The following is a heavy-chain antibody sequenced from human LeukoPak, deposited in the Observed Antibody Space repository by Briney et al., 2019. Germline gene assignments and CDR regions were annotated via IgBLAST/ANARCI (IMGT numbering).Heavy chain of an antibody. Sequence: GGSLRLSCAASGFTFSDYYMSWIRQAPGKGLEWVSYISSSSSYTNYADSEKGRFTISRDNAKNSLYLQMNSLRAEDTAVYYCARDPYYYGSGSYLWGQGTLVTVSS. CDR1: GFTFSDYY. V-gene: IGHV3-11*06. J-gene: IGHJ4*02. CDR3: ARDPYYYGSGSYL. D-gene: IGHD3-10*01. CDR2: ISSSSSYT.